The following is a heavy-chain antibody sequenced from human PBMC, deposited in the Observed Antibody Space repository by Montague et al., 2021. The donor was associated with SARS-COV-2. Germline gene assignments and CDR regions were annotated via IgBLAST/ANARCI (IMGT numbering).Heavy chain of an antibody. CDR3: AKDGEALAWGTFDI. V-gene: IGHV4-59*12. J-gene: IGHJ3*02. CDR2: IYYSGST. Sequence: SETLSLTCTVSGGSISSYYWSWIRQPPGKGLEWIGYIYYSGSTNYNPSLKSRVTISVGTSKNQFSLKLSSVTAADTAVYYCAKDGEALAWGTFDIWGQGTMVTVSS. CDR1: GGSISSYY. D-gene: IGHD3-10*01.